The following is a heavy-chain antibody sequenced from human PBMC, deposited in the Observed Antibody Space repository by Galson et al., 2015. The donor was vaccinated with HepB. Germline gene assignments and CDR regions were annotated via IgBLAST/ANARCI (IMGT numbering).Heavy chain of an antibody. CDR2: FDPEDGET. CDR1: GYTLTELS. D-gene: IGHD5-24*01. J-gene: IGHJ5*02. CDR3: ATDAFRTHGYNWFDP. V-gene: IGHV1-24*01. Sequence: SVKVSCKVSGYTLTELSMHWVRQAPGKGLEWMGGFDPEDGETIYAQKFQGRVTMTEDTSTDTAYMELSSLRSEDTAVYYCATDAFRTHGYNWFDPWGQGTLVTVSS.